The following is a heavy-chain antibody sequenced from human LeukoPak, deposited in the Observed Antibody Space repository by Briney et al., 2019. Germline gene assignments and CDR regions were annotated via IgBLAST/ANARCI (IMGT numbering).Heavy chain of an antibody. CDR2: ISAYNGNT. D-gene: IGHD3-3*01. CDR3: ARDGSLYYDFWSGYYTGEWFDP. Sequence: ASVKVSCKASGYTFTSYGISWVRQAPGQGLEWMGWISAYNGNTNYAQKLQGRVTMTTDTSTSTAYVELRSLRSDDTAVYYCARDGSLYYDFWSGYYTGEWFDPWGQGTLVTVSS. J-gene: IGHJ5*02. V-gene: IGHV1-18*01. CDR1: GYTFTSYG.